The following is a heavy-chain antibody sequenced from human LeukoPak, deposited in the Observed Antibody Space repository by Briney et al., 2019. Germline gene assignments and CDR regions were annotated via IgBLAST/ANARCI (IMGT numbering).Heavy chain of an antibody. CDR2: IKSQIDGGTT. CDR3: STDLRWERNGEVC. CDR1: GFTFSNDW. V-gene: IGHV3-15*01. D-gene: IGHD4-23*01. Sequence: PGGSLRLSCAASGFTFSNDWMTWVRQGPGKGLEWVGRIKSQIDGGTTDYAAPVKGRFTISRDDSKNTLYLQMNSLTIEDTAVYYCSTDLRWERNGEVCWGQGTLVTVSS. J-gene: IGHJ4*02.